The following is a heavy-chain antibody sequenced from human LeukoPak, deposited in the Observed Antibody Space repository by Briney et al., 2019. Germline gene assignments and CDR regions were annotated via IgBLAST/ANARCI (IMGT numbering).Heavy chain of an antibody. J-gene: IGHJ4*02. D-gene: IGHD1-7*01. CDR1: GFILSDHY. CDR3: ARDLKLGTSYEFDY. CDR2: ISSRGSAI. Sequence: GGSLRLSCAASGFILSDHYMNWIRQAPGKGLEWISYISSRGSAIYYADSVKGRFTISRDNAKNSLYLQMNSLRVEDTAVYYCARDLKLGTSYEFDYWGQGPLVPVSS. V-gene: IGHV3-11*04.